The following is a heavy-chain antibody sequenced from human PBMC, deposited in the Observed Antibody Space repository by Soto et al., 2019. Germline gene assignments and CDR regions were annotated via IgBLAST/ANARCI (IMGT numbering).Heavy chain of an antibody. J-gene: IGHJ4*02. CDR3: ARLRRVWDPRMPYFDY. D-gene: IGHD3-16*01. CDR2: ISDSGRT. V-gene: IGHV4-59*01. Sequence: SETLSLTCTVSGASITTFYWSWIRQPPGRGLEWIGYISDSGRTDYIPSLKSRVTISVDTSKNQFSLKVSSVTAADTSVYYCARLRRVWDPRMPYFDYWGKGTLVTVPS. CDR1: GASITTFY.